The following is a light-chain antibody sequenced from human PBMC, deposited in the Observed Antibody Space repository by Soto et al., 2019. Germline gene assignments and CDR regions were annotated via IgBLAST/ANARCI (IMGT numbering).Light chain of an antibody. J-gene: IGKJ4*01. V-gene: IGKV3-20*01. CDR1: QTVSTSY. Sequence: EIVLTQSPGTLSLSPGERATLSCRASQTVSTSYLAWYQQRPGQAPRLLIYGASYRATGVPDRFSGSGSGTDFTLTISRLEPEDFAVYYCQQYGTSLLTFGGGTKVDIK. CDR3: QQYGTSLLT. CDR2: GAS.